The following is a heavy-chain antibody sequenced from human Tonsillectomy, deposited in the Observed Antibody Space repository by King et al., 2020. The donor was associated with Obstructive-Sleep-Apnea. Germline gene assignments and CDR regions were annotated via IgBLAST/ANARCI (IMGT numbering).Heavy chain of an antibody. CDR2: IYHSGST. CDR1: GGSISSGGYS. Sequence: LQLQESGSGLVKPSQTLSLTCAVSGGSISSGGYSWSWILQPPGKGLEWIGYIYHSGSTYSNPTLKSRVTISVDRSKNQFSLKLSSVTAADTAVYYCARSSGSYYNWFDPWGQGTLVTVSS. D-gene: IGHD3-10*01. CDR3: ARSSGSYYNWFDP. J-gene: IGHJ5*02. V-gene: IGHV4-30-2*01.